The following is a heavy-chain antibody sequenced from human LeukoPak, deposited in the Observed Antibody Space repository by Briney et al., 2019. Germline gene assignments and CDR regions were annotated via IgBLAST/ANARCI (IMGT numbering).Heavy chain of an antibody. J-gene: IGHJ4*02. CDR1: GFTFSSYG. V-gene: IGHV3-30*18. CDR3: AKAFYGSGSISPIPPHDY. D-gene: IGHD3-10*01. CDR2: VSSDGSTK. Sequence: GGSLRLSCAASGFTFSSYGMHWVRQAPGKGLDWVALVSSDGSTKYYADSVKGQFTISRDNSKNTLYLQMNSLRAEDTAVYYCAKAFYGSGSISPIPPHDYWGQGTLVTVSS.